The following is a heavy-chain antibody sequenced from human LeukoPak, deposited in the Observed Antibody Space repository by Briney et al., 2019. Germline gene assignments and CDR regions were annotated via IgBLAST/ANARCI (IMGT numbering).Heavy chain of an antibody. Sequence: ASVKVSCKASGGTFSSYAISWVRQAPGQGLEWMGRIIPIFGTANYAQKFQGRVTITTDESTSTAYMELSSLRSEDTAVYYCARSRYDFWSGYSSGDAFDIWGQGIMVTVSS. CDR3: ARSRYDFWSGYSSGDAFDI. J-gene: IGHJ3*02. CDR2: IIPIFGTA. V-gene: IGHV1-69*05. CDR1: GGTFSSYA. D-gene: IGHD3-3*01.